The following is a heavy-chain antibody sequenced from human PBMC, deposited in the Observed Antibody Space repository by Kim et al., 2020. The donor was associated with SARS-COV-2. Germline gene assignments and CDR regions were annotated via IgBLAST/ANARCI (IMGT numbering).Heavy chain of an antibody. D-gene: IGHD6-6*01. Sequence: GGSLRLSCAASGFTFSSYAMHWVRQAPGKGLEWVAVISYDGSNKYYVDPVKGRFTISRDNSKNTLYLQMNSLRAEDTAVYYCARDLISYSSSSVPGHWGQGTLVTVSS. J-gene: IGHJ4*02. CDR2: ISYDGSNK. CDR1: GFTFSSYA. V-gene: IGHV3-30*04. CDR3: ARDLISYSSSSVPGH.